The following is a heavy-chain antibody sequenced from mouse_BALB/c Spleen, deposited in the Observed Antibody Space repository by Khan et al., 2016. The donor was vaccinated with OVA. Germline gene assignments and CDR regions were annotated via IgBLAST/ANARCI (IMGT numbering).Heavy chain of an antibody. D-gene: IGHD1-1*01. J-gene: IGHJ3*01. CDR1: GYTFTSYW. CDR3: ANHGSSSAWLTY. V-gene: IGHV1-7*01. CDR2: IIPSTGYT. Sequence: VQLQESGAELAKPGASVKLSCKASGYTFTSYWMHWVKQRPGQGLEWIGYIIPSTGYTEYNQRFKDKATLTADKSSSTAYMQLSSLTSEESAVYYCANHGSSSAWLTYWGQGTLVTVSA.